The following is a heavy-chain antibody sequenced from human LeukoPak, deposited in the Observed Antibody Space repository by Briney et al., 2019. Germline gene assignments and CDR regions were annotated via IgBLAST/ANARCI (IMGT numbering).Heavy chain of an antibody. CDR2: ITSSGRGT. CDR3: AGGDTAWYYFEY. V-gene: IGHV3-23*01. J-gene: IGHJ4*02. Sequence: GGSLRLSCAASGFKFSSYAMSWVRQSPGKGLEWVSSITSSGRGTYYADSVKGRFTISRDNSKNTLFLQMNSLRAEDTAIYYCAGGDTAWYYFEYWGQGTLVTVSS. CDR1: GFKFSSYA. D-gene: IGHD2-21*02.